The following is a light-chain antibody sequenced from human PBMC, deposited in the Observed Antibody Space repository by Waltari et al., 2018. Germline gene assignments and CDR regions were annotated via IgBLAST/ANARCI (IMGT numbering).Light chain of an antibody. CDR1: QSVGSSS. Sequence: EIELTQSPGTASLSPGERVTLSCRASQSVGSSSLAWYQQKPGQAPRLVIYRASRRATGIPDRFSGSGSETDFSLTISRLEPEDFAVYYCQQHGTLPATFGQGTKVEIK. CDR3: QQHGTLPAT. CDR2: RAS. V-gene: IGKV3-20*01. J-gene: IGKJ1*01.